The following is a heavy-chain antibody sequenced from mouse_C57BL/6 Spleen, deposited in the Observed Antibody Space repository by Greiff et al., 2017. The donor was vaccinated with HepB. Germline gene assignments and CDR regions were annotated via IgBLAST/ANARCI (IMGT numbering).Heavy chain of an antibody. CDR1: GYTFTDYY. V-gene: IGHV1-26*01. D-gene: IGHD1-1*01. CDR3: ARTYYGSSPSSMDY. CDR2: INPNNGGT. J-gene: IGHJ4*01. Sequence: VQLQQSGPELVKPGASVKISCKASGYTFTDYYMNWVKQSHGKSLEWIGDINPNNGGTSYNQKFKGKATLTEDKSSSTAYMELRSLTSEDSAVYYCARTYYGSSPSSMDYWGQGTSVTVSS.